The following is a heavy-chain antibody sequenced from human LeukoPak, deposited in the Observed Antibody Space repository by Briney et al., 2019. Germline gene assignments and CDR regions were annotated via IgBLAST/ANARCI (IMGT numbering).Heavy chain of an antibody. Sequence: GGSLRLSCTASGLSFSGQWMNWVRQSPGQGLEWVANIKYDGSEKYYVDSVKGRFTISREDAKNSLSLQMDSVRPEDTAVYYCAFNNNFKYWGQGTLVTVSS. CDR2: IKYDGSEK. J-gene: IGHJ4*02. V-gene: IGHV3-7*01. CDR3: AFNNNFKY. D-gene: IGHD1/OR15-1a*01. CDR1: GLSFSGQW.